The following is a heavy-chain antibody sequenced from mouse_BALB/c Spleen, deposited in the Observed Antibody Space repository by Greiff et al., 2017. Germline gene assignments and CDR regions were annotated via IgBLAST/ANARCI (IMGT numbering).Heavy chain of an antibody. CDR3: ARFGGNYYYAMDY. CDR2: ISYSGST. Sequence: EVKLVESGPGLVKPSQSLSLTCTVTGYSITSDYAWNWIRQFPGNKLEWMGYISYSGSTSYNPSLKSRISITRDTSKNQFFLQLNSVTTEDTATYYCARFGGNYYYAMDYWGQGTSVTVSS. D-gene: IGHD2-1*01. V-gene: IGHV3-2*02. CDR1: GYSITSDYA. J-gene: IGHJ4*01.